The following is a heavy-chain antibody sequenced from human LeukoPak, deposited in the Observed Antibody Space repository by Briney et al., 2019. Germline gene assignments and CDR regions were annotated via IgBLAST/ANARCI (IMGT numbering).Heavy chain of an antibody. CDR3: AKAYYYDNSGYYFRYFDY. CDR2: ISGSGGST. Sequence: GGSLRLSCAASGFTFSSYAMSWVRQAPGKGLEWVSAISGSGGSTYYADSVKGRFTISRDNSKNTLYLQVNSLRAEDTAVYYCAKAYYYDNSGYYFRYFDYWGQGTLVTVSS. CDR1: GFTFSSYA. J-gene: IGHJ4*02. D-gene: IGHD3-22*01. V-gene: IGHV3-23*01.